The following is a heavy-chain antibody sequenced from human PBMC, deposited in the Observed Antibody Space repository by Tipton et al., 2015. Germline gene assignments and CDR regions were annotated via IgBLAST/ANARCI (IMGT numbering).Heavy chain of an antibody. CDR1: GYTFSNHW. J-gene: IGHJ3*02. CDR2: IHPSDSET. CDR3: ARQGGAFDI. Sequence: QLVQSGAEVKKAGESLKISCKVSGYTFSNHWIGWVRQMPGKGLEWVGIIHPSDSETKYSSTFEGQVTISADKSISTAYLQWSSLKASDTAMYYCARQGGAFDIWGQGTMVTVSS. V-gene: IGHV5-51*01.